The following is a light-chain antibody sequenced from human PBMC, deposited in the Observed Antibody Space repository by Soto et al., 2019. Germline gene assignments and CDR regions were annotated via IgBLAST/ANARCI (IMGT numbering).Light chain of an antibody. V-gene: IGLV9-49*01. CDR2: VGTGGIVG. J-gene: IGLJ2*01. CDR3: GADHGSESNFVV. CDR1: SGYSNYK. Sequence: QPVLTQPPSASASLGASVTLTCTLSSGYSNYKVDWYQQRPGKGPRFVMRVGTGGIVGSKGDGIPDRFSVLGSGLNRYLTIKNIQEEDESDYHCGADHGSESNFVVFGGGTKVTVL.